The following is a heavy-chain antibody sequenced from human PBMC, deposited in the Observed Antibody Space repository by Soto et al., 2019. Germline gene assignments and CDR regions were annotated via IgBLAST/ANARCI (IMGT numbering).Heavy chain of an antibody. D-gene: IGHD3-10*01. Sequence: QVQLQESGPGLVKPSETLSLTCTVSGGSISSYYWSWIRQHPRRGLVWIGYIFYSGSTNYNPSPKSRVTLSVDTSQNQFSLKLNSMTAADTAVYYCARHNYGSGSTYFDYWGQGTLVTVSS. J-gene: IGHJ4*02. V-gene: IGHV4-59*08. CDR1: GGSISSYY. CDR2: IFYSGST. CDR3: ARHNYGSGSTYFDY.